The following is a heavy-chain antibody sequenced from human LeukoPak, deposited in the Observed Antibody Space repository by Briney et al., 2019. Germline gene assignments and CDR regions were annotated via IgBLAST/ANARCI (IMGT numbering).Heavy chain of an antibody. J-gene: IGHJ5*02. CDR1: GGTFRSYA. Sequence: ASVKVSCKASGGTFRSYAISWVRQAPGQGLEWMGRIIPIFGTANYAQKFQGRVTITTDGSTSTAYMELSSLRSEDTAVYYCAREGRGYSYGQVESWFDLWGQGTLVTVSS. CDR3: AREGRGYSYGQVESWFDL. CDR2: IIPIFGTA. V-gene: IGHV1-69*05. D-gene: IGHD5-18*01.